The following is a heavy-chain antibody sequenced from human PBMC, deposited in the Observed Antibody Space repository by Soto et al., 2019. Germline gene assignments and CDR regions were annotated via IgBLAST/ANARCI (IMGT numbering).Heavy chain of an antibody. J-gene: IGHJ5*02. CDR1: GFTFSRYS. D-gene: IGHD2-2*01. CDR3: ATPQCSTSCYWFDP. V-gene: IGHV3-48*01. CDR2: ISSSSCTI. Sequence: PGGSLRLSCAASGFTFSRYSMHWVRQAPGKGLEWVSYISSSSCTINYADSVKGRFTISRDNAKNSLYLQMNSLRAEDTAVYYCATPQCSTSCYWFDPWGQGTLVTVSS.